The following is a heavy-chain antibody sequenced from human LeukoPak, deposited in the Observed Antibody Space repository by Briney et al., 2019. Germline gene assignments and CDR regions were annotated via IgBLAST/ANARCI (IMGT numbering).Heavy chain of an antibody. Sequence: GGSLRLSCAASGFSSSDYTMNWVRQAPGKGLEWVSVIYSGGSTYYADSVKGRFTISRDNPKNTLYLQMNSLRAEDTAVYYCAREGEWFDPWGQGTLVTVSS. D-gene: IGHD3-16*01. CDR2: IYSGGST. V-gene: IGHV3-66*02. J-gene: IGHJ5*02. CDR3: AREGEWFDP. CDR1: GFSSSDYT.